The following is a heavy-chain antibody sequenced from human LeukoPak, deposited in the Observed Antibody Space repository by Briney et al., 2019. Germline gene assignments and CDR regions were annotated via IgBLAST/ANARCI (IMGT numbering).Heavy chain of an antibody. V-gene: IGHV3-30*04. J-gene: IGHJ3*02. CDR2: ISYDGSNK. D-gene: IGHD6-6*01. Sequence: GRSLRLSCAASGFTFSSYAMHWVRQAPGKGLEWVAVISYDGSNKYYADSVKGRFTISRDNSKNTLYLQMNSLRAEDTAMYYCGRVGGRSVAAKGDAFDIWVQGTMVTVSS. CDR1: GFTFSSYA. CDR3: GRVGGRSVAAKGDAFDI.